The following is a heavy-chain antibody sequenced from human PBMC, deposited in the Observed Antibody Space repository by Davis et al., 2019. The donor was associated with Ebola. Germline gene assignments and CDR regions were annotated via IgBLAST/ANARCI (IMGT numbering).Heavy chain of an antibody. D-gene: IGHD3-10*02. CDR2: ISAYNGNT. CDR1: GYSFKNYA. Sequence: AASVKVSCKASGYSFKNYAISWVRQAPGQGLEWMGWISAYNGNTNYAQKVQGRVTMTTDTSTGTAYLDLRSLRSDDTAVYFCARSTMSQDAFDIWGQGTMVTVSS. CDR3: ARSTMSQDAFDI. V-gene: IGHV1-18*01. J-gene: IGHJ3*02.